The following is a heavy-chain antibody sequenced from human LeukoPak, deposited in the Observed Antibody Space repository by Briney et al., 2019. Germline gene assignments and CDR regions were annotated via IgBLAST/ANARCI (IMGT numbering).Heavy chain of an antibody. V-gene: IGHV3-21*01. Sequence: PGGSLRLSCAASGFTFSSYATNWVRQAPGKGLEWVSSISSSSGYIFYADSVKGRFTISRDNSKNIVYLQMDSLRVDDTALYYCARGGYQPYYYMDVWGTGTTVTVSS. CDR2: ISSSSGYI. CDR3: ARGGYQPYYYMDV. CDR1: GFTFSSYA. D-gene: IGHD2-2*01. J-gene: IGHJ6*03.